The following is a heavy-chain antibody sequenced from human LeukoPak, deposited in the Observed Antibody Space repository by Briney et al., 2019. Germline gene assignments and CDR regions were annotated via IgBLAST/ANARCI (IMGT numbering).Heavy chain of an antibody. Sequence: GGSLRLSCGASGFTFSSSAMHWVRQGPGKGLEWVAYIAHHGNNKYYADSVKGRFTISRDNSKGSPYLQMNSLRADDTAVYYCAKDGSWSYTDWGQGTLVRVSS. J-gene: IGHJ4*02. CDR1: GFTFSSSA. D-gene: IGHD3-10*01. CDR3: AKDGSWSYTD. V-gene: IGHV3-30*02. CDR2: IAHHGNNK.